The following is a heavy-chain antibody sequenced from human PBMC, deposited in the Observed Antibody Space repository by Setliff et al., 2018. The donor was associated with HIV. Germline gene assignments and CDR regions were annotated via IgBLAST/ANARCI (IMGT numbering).Heavy chain of an antibody. Sequence: GASVKVSCKASGGTFSSYPISWVRQAPGQGLEWVGSLIPALGEPHYAQSVQGRAAITADDSTHTAYLELVNLRSDDTATFYCGRGTLYGVSDYWGPGTLVTVSS. CDR1: GGTFSSYP. CDR2: LIPALGEP. V-gene: IGHV1-69*11. D-gene: IGHD3-3*01. CDR3: GRGTLYGVSDY. J-gene: IGHJ4*02.